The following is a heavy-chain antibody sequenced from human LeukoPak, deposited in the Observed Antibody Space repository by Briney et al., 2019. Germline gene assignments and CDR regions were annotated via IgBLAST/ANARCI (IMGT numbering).Heavy chain of an antibody. J-gene: IGHJ4*02. Sequence: GGSLRLSCAASGFTFSSYGMHWVRQAPGKGLEWVAFIRYDGSNKYYADSVKGRFTISRDNSKNTLYLQMNSLRAEDTAVYYCANGEAIVVVPAALGFDYWGQGTLVTVSS. CDR1: GFTFSSYG. CDR2: IRYDGSNK. CDR3: ANGEAIVVVPAALGFDY. V-gene: IGHV3-30*02. D-gene: IGHD2-2*01.